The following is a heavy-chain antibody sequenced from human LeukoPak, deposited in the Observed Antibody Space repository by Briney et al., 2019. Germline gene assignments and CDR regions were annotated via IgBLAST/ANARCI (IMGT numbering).Heavy chain of an antibody. Sequence: GGSLRLSCAASGFTFSSYGMHWVRQAPGKGLEWVAVISYDGSNKYYADSVKGRFTISRDNSKNTLYLQMNSLRAEDTAVYYCAKDLGHWYFDLWGRGTLVTVSS. V-gene: IGHV3-30*18. CDR2: ISYDGSNK. J-gene: IGHJ2*01. CDR3: AKDLGHWYFDL. CDR1: GFTFSSYG. D-gene: IGHD3-16*01.